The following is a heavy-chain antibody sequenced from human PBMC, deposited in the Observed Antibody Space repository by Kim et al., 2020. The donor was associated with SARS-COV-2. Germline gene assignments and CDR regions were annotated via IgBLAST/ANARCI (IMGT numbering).Heavy chain of an antibody. V-gene: IGHV4-59*08. Sequence: SETLSLTCTVSRGSISNYYWSWIRQPPGKGLEWIGFVYYIGSTNYNPSLKSRVTISVDTSKNQFSLKLRSVTAADTAVYYCARHWSSSWLFDYWG. CDR3: ARHWSSSWLFDY. CDR2: VYYIGST. CDR1: RGSISNYY. J-gene: IGHJ4*01. D-gene: IGHD6-13*01.